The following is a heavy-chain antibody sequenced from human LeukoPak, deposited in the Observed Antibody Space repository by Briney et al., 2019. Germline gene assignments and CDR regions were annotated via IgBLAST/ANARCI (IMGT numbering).Heavy chain of an antibody. CDR1: GYTFTSYG. Sequence: GASVKVSCKASGYTFTSYGISWVRQAPGQGLEWMGWVSAYNGNTNYAQKPQGRVTMTTDTSTSTAYMELRSLRSDDTAVYYCARVDTAMVDLYYYYYGMDVWGQGTTVTVSS. D-gene: IGHD5-18*01. J-gene: IGHJ6*02. V-gene: IGHV1-18*01. CDR3: ARVDTAMVDLYYYYYGMDV. CDR2: VSAYNGNT.